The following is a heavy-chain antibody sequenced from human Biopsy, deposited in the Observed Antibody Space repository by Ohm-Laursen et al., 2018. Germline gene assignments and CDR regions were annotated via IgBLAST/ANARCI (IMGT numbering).Heavy chain of an antibody. CDR1: SYTFTDYN. D-gene: IGHD2-8*01. V-gene: IGHV1-2*02. CDR3: AGDPLNGHKHFDY. J-gene: IGHJ4*02. Sequence: ASVKVSCKPSSYTFTDYNIHWMRQAPGQGLEWLGYINCKTGATNYAQKVQGTVTMTRDTSISTAYLALGSLRSADTAIYYCAGDPLNGHKHFDYWGQGSLVTVSS. CDR2: INCKTGAT.